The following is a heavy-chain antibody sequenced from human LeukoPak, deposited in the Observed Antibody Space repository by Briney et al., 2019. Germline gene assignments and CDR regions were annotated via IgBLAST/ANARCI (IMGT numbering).Heavy chain of an antibody. J-gene: IGHJ3*01. Sequence: GGSLRLSCAASGFIFSSYAMSWVRQAPGKWLEWVSAISGSGGSTYYADSVKGRLTISRDNSKNTLYLQMNSLRAEDTAQYFCARDPNGDYIGAFEFWGQGTGVTVSS. CDR2: ISGSGGST. CDR3: ARDPNGDYIGAFEF. V-gene: IGHV3-23*01. D-gene: IGHD4-17*01. CDR1: GFIFSSYA.